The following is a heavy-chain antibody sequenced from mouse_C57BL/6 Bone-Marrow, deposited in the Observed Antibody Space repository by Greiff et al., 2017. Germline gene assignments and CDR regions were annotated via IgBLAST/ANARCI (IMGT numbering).Heavy chain of an antibody. V-gene: IGHV1-81*01. CDR2: IYPRSGNT. D-gene: IGHD1-1*01. CDR1: GYTFTSYG. Sequence: QVQLKQSGAELARPGASVKLSCKASGYTFTSYGISWVKQRTGQGLEWIGEIYPRSGNTYYNEKFKGKATLTADKSSSTAYMELRSLTSEDSAVYFCARYRYYGSARYFDVWGTGTTVTVSS. J-gene: IGHJ1*03. CDR3: ARYRYYGSARYFDV.